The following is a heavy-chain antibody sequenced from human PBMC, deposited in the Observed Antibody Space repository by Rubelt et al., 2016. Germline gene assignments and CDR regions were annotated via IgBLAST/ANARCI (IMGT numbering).Heavy chain of an antibody. D-gene: IGHD2-2*01. V-gene: IGHV4-34*01. Sequence: QVQLQQWGAGLLKPSETLSLTCAVYGGSFSGYYWSWIRQPPGKGLEWIGSFDYSGSTYYNPSLKSRVTISVDTSKNQFSRKLSYGTAAETCVSYCARKHCSSTSCYYYYGMDVWGQGTTVTVSS. CDR2: FDYSGST. CDR3: ARKHCSSTSCYYYYGMDV. CDR1: GGSFSGYY. J-gene: IGHJ6*02.